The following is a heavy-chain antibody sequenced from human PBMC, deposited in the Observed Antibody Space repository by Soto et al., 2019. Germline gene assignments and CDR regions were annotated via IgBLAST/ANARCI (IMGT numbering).Heavy chain of an antibody. CDR3: ARELLRYSYYGMDV. CDR1: GFTFSSYA. Sequence: QVQLVESGGGVVQPGRSLRLSCAASGFTFSSYAMHWVRQAPGKGLEWVAVISYDGSNKYYADSVKGRFTISRDNSENTLYLQMNSLRAEDTAVYYCARELLRYSYYGMDVWGQGTTVTVSS. J-gene: IGHJ6*02. D-gene: IGHD3-9*01. V-gene: IGHV3-30-3*01. CDR2: ISYDGSNK.